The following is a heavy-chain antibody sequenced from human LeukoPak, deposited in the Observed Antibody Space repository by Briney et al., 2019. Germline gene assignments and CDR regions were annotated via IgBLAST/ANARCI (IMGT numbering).Heavy chain of an antibody. J-gene: IGHJ4*01. V-gene: IGHV3-30*19. Sequence: GGSLRLSCAASGFTFSNYWMHWVRQAPGKGLEWMAVIIYDGSNKNYADSVKGRFTISRDNSRNTLYMKMNSLRVEDTAVYYCARGVGETLSGWTLDYWGHGTLVAVSS. D-gene: IGHD6-19*01. CDR3: ARGVGETLSGWTLDY. CDR2: IIYDGSNK. CDR1: GFTFSNYW.